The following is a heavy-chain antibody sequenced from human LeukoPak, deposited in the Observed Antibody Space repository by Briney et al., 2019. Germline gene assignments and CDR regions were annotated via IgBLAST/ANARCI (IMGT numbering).Heavy chain of an antibody. CDR1: GGSFSGYY. V-gene: IGHV4-34*01. Sequence: SETLSLTCAVYGGSFSGYYWSWIRQPPGKGLEWIGEINHSGSTNYNPSLKSRVTISVDTSKNQFSLKLSSVTAADTAVYYCAREERYRPGEVVMGYYYMDVWGKGTTVTVSS. D-gene: IGHD2/OR15-2a*01. CDR2: INHSGST. J-gene: IGHJ6*03. CDR3: AREERYRPGEVVMGYYYMDV.